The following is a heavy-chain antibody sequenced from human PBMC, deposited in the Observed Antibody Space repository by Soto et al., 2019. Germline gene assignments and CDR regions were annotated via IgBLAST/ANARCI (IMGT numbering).Heavy chain of an antibody. V-gene: IGHV4-31*03. CDR2: IYYSGST. CDR3: ARDQDDSSGYNGY. J-gene: IGHJ4*02. D-gene: IGHD3-22*01. CDR1: GGSISSGGYY. Sequence: SETLSLTCTVSGGSISSGGYYWSWIRQHPGKGLEWIGYIYYSGSTYYNPSLKSRVTISVDTSKNQFSLKLSSVTAADTAVYYCARDQDDSSGYNGYWGQGTPVTVSS.